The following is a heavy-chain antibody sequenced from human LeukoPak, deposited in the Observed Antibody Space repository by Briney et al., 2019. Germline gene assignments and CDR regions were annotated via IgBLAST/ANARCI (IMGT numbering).Heavy chain of an antibody. J-gene: IGHJ4*02. Sequence: GGSLRLSCAASGFPFSGSWMDWFRQAPEKRMEWVANIKQDGSEKHYADSVKGRFTISRDNAKNSLFLQMSGLRAEDTAVYYCSRSLDYWGQGALVTVSS. CDR1: GFPFSGSW. CDR2: IKQDGSEK. CDR3: SRSLDY. V-gene: IGHV3-7*01.